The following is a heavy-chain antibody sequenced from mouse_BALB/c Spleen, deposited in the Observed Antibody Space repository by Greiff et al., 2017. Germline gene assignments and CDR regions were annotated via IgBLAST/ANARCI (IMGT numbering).Heavy chain of an antibody. V-gene: IGHV5-9-4*01. CDR2: ISSGGSYT. CDR1: GFTFSSYA. Sequence: EVQRVESGGGLVKPGGSLKLSCAASGFTFSSYAMSWVRQSPEKRLEWVAEISSGGSYTYYPDTVTGRFTISRDNAKNTLYLEMSSLRSEDTAMYYCARNYDSGAMDYWGQGTSVTVSS. D-gene: IGHD2-4*01. CDR3: ARNYDSGAMDY. J-gene: IGHJ4*01.